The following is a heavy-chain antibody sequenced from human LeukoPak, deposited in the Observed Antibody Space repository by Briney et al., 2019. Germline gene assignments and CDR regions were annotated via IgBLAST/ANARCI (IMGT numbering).Heavy chain of an antibody. Sequence: GGSLRLSCAASGSTFTNYWMNWVRQAPGKGLEWVANINEGETEKYYVDSVRGRFTVSRDNTQNSFYLQMNSLRAEDTAVYYCVRDPNIYSSSSGGYWGQGTLVTVTS. CDR3: VRDPNIYSSSSGGY. V-gene: IGHV3-7*01. CDR1: GSTFTNYW. J-gene: IGHJ4*02. CDR2: INEGETEK. D-gene: IGHD6-6*01.